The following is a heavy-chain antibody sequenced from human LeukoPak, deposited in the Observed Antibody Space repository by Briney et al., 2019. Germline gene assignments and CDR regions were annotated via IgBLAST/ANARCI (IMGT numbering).Heavy chain of an antibody. CDR2: ISGSGGST. CDR3: AKLGDDFWSGYSSYYFDY. J-gene: IGHJ4*02. D-gene: IGHD3-3*01. Sequence: GGSLRLSCATSGFTFGNAWMSWVRQAPGRGLEWVSAISGSGGSTYYADSVKGRFTISRDNSKNTLYLQMNSLRAEDTAVYYCAKLGDDFWSGYSSYYFDYWGQGTLVTVSS. CDR1: GFTFGNAW. V-gene: IGHV3-23*01.